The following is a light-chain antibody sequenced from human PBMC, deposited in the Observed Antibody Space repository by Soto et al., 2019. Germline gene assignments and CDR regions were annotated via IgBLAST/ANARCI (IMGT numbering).Light chain of an antibody. CDR2: DAS. CDR3: QQYNSYSRRT. CDR1: QSISSW. Sequence: DIQMTRSPSTLSASVGDRVTITCRASQSISSWLAWYQQKPGKAPKLLIYDASSLESGVPSRFSGSGSGTEFTLTISSLQPDDFATYYCQQYNSYSRRTFGQGTKV. V-gene: IGKV1-5*01. J-gene: IGKJ1*01.